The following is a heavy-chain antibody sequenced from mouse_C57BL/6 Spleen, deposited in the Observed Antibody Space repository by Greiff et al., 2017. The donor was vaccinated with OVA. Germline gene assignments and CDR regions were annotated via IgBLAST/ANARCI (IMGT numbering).Heavy chain of an antibody. D-gene: IGHD2-5*01. Sequence: EVHLVESGGDLVKPGGSLKLSCAASGFTFSSYGMSWVRQTPDKRLEWVATISSGGSYTYYPDSVKGRFTISRDNAKNTLYLQMSSLKSEDTAMYYCARQDYSNYVFDYWGQGTTLTVSS. CDR1: GFTFSSYG. CDR2: ISSGGSYT. V-gene: IGHV5-6*01. CDR3: ARQDYSNYVFDY. J-gene: IGHJ2*01.